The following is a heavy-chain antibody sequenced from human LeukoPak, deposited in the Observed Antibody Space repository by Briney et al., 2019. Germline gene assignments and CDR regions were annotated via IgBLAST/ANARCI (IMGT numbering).Heavy chain of an antibody. Sequence: SETLSLTCTVSGGSISSYYWSWIRQPPGKGLEWIGYIYYSGSTNYNPSLKSRVTISVDTSKNQFSLKLSSVTAADTAVYYCAREGGDTAMVLAGSWFDPRGQGTLVTVSS. CDR2: IYYSGST. D-gene: IGHD5-18*01. J-gene: IGHJ5*02. CDR3: AREGGDTAMVLAGSWFDP. V-gene: IGHV4-59*01. CDR1: GGSISSYY.